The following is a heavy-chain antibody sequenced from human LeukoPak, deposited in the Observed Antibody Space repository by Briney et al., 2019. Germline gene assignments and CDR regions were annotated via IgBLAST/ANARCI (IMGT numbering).Heavy chain of an antibody. D-gene: IGHD3/OR15-3a*01. J-gene: IGHJ5*02. CDR2: IRSKANSYAT. V-gene: IGHV3-73*01. CDR3: AKDRGTGFLHDWTVSS. Sequence: GGSLRLSCAASGFTFSGSAMHWVRQASGKGLEWVGRIRSKANSYATAYAALVKGRFTISRDDSKNTAYLQMNSLTVEDTALYYCAKDRGTGFLHDWTVSSWGQGIRVTVSA. CDR1: GFTFSGSA.